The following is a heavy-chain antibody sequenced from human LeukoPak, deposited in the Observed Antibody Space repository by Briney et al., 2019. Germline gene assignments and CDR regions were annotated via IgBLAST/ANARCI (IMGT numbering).Heavy chain of an antibody. D-gene: IGHD4-23*01. J-gene: IGHJ4*02. CDR3: AGVGGNRRFDF. Sequence: PSETLSLTCTVSGGSISSYYWSWIRQPPGRGLEWIGEINHSGSTNYNPSLKSRVTISLHTSKNQFSLKLSSVTAADTAIYYCAGVGGNRRFDFWGQGTLVTVSS. CDR1: GGSISSYY. CDR2: INHSGST. V-gene: IGHV4-34*01.